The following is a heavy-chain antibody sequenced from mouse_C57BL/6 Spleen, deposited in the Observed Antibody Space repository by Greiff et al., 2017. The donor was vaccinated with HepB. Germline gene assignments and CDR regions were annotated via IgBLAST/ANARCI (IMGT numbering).Heavy chain of an antibody. CDR3: ARDGLDY. Sequence: VKLQESGPELVKPGASVKISCKASGYAFSSSWMNWVKQRPGKGLEWIGRIYPGDGDTNYNGKFKGKATLTADKSSSTAYMQLSSLTSEDSAVYFCARDGLDYWGQGTTLTVSS. J-gene: IGHJ2*01. CDR1: GYAFSSSW. D-gene: IGHD2-3*01. V-gene: IGHV1-82*01. CDR2: IYPGDGDT.